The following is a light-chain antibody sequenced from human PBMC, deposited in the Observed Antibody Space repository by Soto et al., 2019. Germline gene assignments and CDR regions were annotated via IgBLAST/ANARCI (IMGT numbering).Light chain of an antibody. Sequence: QSALTQPASVSGSPGQSITFSCTGSSDDIGNFNLVSWYQQYPGKAPKLILYGVNKRPLGVSDRFSGSKSGNTASLTISGLQAEDEADYHCCSYAGSRWVFGGGTKVTVL. V-gene: IGLV2-23*02. CDR2: GVN. CDR3: CSYAGSRWV. J-gene: IGLJ3*02. CDR1: SDDIGNFNL.